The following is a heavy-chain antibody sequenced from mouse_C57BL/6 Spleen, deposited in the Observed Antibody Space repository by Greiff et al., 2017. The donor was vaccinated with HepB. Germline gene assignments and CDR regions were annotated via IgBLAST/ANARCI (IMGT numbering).Heavy chain of an antibody. CDR2: INPSNGGT. CDR3: ARDYGSSYWYFDV. CDR1: GYTFTSYW. Sequence: VQLQQPGTELVKPGASVKLSCKASGYTFTSYWMHWVKQRPGQGLEWIGNINPSNGGTNYNEKFKSKATLTVDKSSSTAYMQLSSLTSEDSAVYDCARDYGSSYWYFDVWGTGTTVTVSS. J-gene: IGHJ1*03. V-gene: IGHV1-53*01. D-gene: IGHD1-1*01.